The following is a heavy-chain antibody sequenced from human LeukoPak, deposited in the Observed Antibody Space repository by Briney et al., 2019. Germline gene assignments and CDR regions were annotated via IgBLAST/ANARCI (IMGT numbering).Heavy chain of an antibody. D-gene: IGHD5-12*01. Sequence: ASVKVSCKASGGTFSSYAISWVRQAPGQGLEWMGGFDPEDGETIYAQKFQGRVTMTEDTSTDTAYMELSSLRSEDTAVYYCATDWRRGYSGYAGVYWGQGTLVTVSS. CDR2: FDPEDGET. CDR1: GGTFSSYA. CDR3: ATDWRRGYSGYAGVY. V-gene: IGHV1-24*01. J-gene: IGHJ4*02.